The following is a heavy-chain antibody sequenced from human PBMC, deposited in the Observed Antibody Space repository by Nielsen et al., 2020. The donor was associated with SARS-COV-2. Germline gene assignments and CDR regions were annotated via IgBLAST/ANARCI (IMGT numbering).Heavy chain of an antibody. V-gene: IGHV3-48*04. D-gene: IGHD2-2*01. J-gene: IGHJ6*02. Sequence: GGSLRLSCAASGFTFSNPWMNWVRQAPGKGLEWVSYISSSGSTIYYADSVKGRFTISRDNAKNSLYLQMNSLRAEDTAVYYCAREGPHCSSTSCYGYYYYGMDVWGQGTTVTVSS. CDR2: ISSSGSTI. CDR3: AREGPHCSSTSCYGYYYYGMDV. CDR1: GFTFSNPW.